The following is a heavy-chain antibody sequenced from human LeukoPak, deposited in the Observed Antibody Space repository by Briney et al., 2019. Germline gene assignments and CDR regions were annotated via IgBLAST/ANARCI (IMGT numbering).Heavy chain of an antibody. Sequence: GGSLRLSCAASGFTFSGYWMSWVRQAPGKGLEWVANIKQDGSEKYYVDSVKGRFTISRDNAKNSLYLQMNSLRAEDTAVYYCARQARRYSSEGNNYYYYMDVWGKGTTVTISS. CDR2: IKQDGSEK. CDR3: ARQARRYSSEGNNYYYYMDV. D-gene: IGHD5-18*01. J-gene: IGHJ6*03. V-gene: IGHV3-7*01. CDR1: GFTFSGYW.